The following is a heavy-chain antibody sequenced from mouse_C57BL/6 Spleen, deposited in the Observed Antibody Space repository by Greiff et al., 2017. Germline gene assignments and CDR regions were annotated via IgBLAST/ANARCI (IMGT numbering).Heavy chain of an antibody. CDR1: GFTFSDSG. CDR3: ARRDGYFPLDD. J-gene: IGHJ2*01. CDR2: ISSGSSTI. V-gene: IGHV5-17*01. D-gene: IGHD2-3*01. Sequence: EVKLMESGGGLVKPGGSLKLSCAASGFTFSDSGMHWVRQAPEKGLEWVAYISSGSSTIYYADTVKGRFTISRDNAKNTLFLQMTSLRSEDTAMYYCARRDGYFPLDDWGQGTTLTVSS.